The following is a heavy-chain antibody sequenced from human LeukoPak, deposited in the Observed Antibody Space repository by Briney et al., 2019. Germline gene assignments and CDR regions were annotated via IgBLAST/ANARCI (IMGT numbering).Heavy chain of an antibody. CDR3: AKGTYAAVGTYSWFDP. J-gene: IGHJ5*02. V-gene: IGHV3-23*01. D-gene: IGHD6-13*01. CDR1: GFTFSSCA. CDR2: ISGSGGST. Sequence: GGSLRLSCAASGFTFSSCAMSWVRQAPGKGLEWVSAISGSGGSTYYADSVKGRFTISRDNSKNTLYLQMNSLRAEDTAVYYCAKGTYAAVGTYSWFDPWGQGTLVTVSS.